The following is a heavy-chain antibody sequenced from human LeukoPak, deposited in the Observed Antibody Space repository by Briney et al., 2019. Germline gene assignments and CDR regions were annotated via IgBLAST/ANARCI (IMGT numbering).Heavy chain of an antibody. V-gene: IGHV3-13*01. CDR2: IGTAGDT. CDR1: GFSFSPYD. Sequence: PGGSLRLSCAASGFSFSPYDMHWVRQTTGKGLEWVSAIGTAGDTYYTGSVKGRFTISRENAKNSLYLQMNSLRAEDTAVYYCARDRLNYYLDSWGQGTLVTVSS. J-gene: IGHJ4*02. D-gene: IGHD3-10*01. CDR3: ARDRLNYYLDS.